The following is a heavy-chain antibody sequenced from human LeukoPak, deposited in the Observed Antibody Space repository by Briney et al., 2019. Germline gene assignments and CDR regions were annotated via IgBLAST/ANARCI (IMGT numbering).Heavy chain of an antibody. CDR3: ARDKIGGINFDY. CDR1: SESFSGYS. Sequence: PSETLSLTCAVYSESFSGYSWTWIRQPPGKGLEWIGEINHSGSTNYNPSLKSRVTISVDTSKNQFSLKVSSVTAADTAVYYCARDKIGGINFDYWGQGTLITVSA. CDR2: INHSGST. D-gene: IGHD2/OR15-2a*01. J-gene: IGHJ4*02. V-gene: IGHV4-34*01.